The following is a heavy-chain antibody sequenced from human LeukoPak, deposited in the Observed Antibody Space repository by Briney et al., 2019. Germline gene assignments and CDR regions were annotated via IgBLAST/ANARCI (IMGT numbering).Heavy chain of an antibody. CDR1: GFTFSNYG. D-gene: IGHD4-17*01. CDR2: VSNDGRVQ. Sequence: GRSLRLSCAASGFTFSNYGMHWVRQAPGKGLEWVAVVSNDGRVQYYADSVKGRFTISRNNSKNTLSLQMNSLRAEDTAVYYCTKEGGPMAVTTERYSFDQWGQGTLVTVSS. V-gene: IGHV3-30*18. J-gene: IGHJ4*02. CDR3: TKEGGPMAVTTERYSFDQ.